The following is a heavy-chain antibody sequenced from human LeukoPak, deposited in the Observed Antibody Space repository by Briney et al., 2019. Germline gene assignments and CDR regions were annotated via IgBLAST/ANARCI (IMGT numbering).Heavy chain of an antibody. CDR2: MSGSGDTT. CDR1: GFTFSSYS. V-gene: IGHV3-23*01. D-gene: IGHD2-15*01. Sequence: GGSLRLSCAASGFTFSSYSVHWVRQAPGKGLEWVSSMSGSGDTTEYAASVKGRFTISRDNAKKTLYLEMNSLRAEDTAVYYCAKDSPVATRWGEGTLVTVS. CDR3: AKDSPVATR. J-gene: IGHJ4*02.